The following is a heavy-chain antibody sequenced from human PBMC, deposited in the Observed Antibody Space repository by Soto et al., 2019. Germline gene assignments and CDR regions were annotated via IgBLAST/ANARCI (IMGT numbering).Heavy chain of an antibody. V-gene: IGHV1-46*03. Sequence: ASVKVSCKASGYTFTSYYMHWVRQAPGQGLEWMGIINPSGGSTSYAQKFQGRVTMTRDTSTSTVYMELSSLRSEDTAVYYCAREAAHCITLTTVPMYDYWGQGTRVTVSS. CDR1: GYTFTSYY. D-gene: IGHD4-17*01. CDR2: INPSGGST. CDR3: AREAAHCITLTTVPMYDY. J-gene: IGHJ4*02.